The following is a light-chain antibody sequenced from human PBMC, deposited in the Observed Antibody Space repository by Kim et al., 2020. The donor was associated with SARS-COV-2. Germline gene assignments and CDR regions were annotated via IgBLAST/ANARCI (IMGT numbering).Light chain of an antibody. J-gene: IGLJ3*02. CDR1: SLRSYY. Sequence: SSELTQDPAVSVALGQTVRITCQGDSLRSYYASWYQQKPGQAPVIVIYGKNIRPSGIPDRISGSSSGNTASLTITGTQAEDEADYYCQSRDSSDNHWVFGGGTKLTVL. CDR2: GKN. CDR3: QSRDSSDNHWV. V-gene: IGLV3-19*01.